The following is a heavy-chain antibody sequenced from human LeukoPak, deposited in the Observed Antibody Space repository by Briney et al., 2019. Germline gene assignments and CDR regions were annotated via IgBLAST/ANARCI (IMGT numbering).Heavy chain of an antibody. J-gene: IGHJ4*02. V-gene: IGHV4-38-2*02. D-gene: IGHD1-26*01. CDR2: IYHSGST. CDR1: GYSISSGYY. Sequence: SETLSLTCTVSGYSISSGYYWGWIRQPPGKGLEWIGSIYHSGSTYYNPSLKSRVTISVDTSKNQFSLKLSSVTAADTAVYYCARDHGGSYYYFDYWGQGTLVTVSS. CDR3: ARDHGGSYYYFDY.